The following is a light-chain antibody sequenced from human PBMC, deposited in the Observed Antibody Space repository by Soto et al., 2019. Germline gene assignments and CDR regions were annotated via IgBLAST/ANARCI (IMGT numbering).Light chain of an antibody. V-gene: IGLV2-14*01. CDR3: SSYTRSSNHV. CDR1: SSDVGGYNY. CDR2: EVS. J-gene: IGLJ1*01. Sequence: QSVLTQPASVSGSPGQSITISCTGTSSDVGGYNYVSWYQQHPGKAPKLMIYEVSNRPSGVSNRFSGSKSGNTASLTISGLQAEDEAHYYCSSYTRSSNHVFGNGTKVTV.